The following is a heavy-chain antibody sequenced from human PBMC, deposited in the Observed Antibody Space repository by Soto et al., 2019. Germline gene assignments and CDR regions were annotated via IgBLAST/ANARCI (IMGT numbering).Heavy chain of an antibody. Sequence: PSETLSLTCTVSGGSISSNYWTWIPQPPGKGLEWIGYVYNSGSTNYNPSLKSRVTISEDTSKSQFSLKVNSMTAADTAVYYCARYRREAVAGYTLDNWGQGXLVTIYS. CDR1: GGSISSNY. V-gene: IGHV4-59*01. CDR2: VYNSGST. CDR3: ARYRREAVAGYTLDN. D-gene: IGHD6-13*01. J-gene: IGHJ4*02.